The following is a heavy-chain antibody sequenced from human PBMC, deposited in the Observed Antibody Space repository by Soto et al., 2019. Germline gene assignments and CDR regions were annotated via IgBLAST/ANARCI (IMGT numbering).Heavy chain of an antibody. J-gene: IGHJ6*02. CDR3: ARNPTPDCSCTSCLSYYYYGLDV. V-gene: IGHV4-4*02. D-gene: IGHD2-2*01. CDR2: IYHGGNT. Sequence: QVQLQESGPGLVKPSGTLSLTCAVSGGSISSDNWWSWVRQPPGKGLEWIGEIYHGGNTNYNPSLKSRVTISVDRSKNQFSLKLTSVTAADTAVYYCARNPTPDCSCTSCLSYYYYGLDVWGQGTTVTVSS. CDR1: GGSISSDNW.